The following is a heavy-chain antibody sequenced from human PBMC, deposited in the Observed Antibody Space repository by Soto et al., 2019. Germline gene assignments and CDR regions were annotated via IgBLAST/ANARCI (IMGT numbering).Heavy chain of an antibody. J-gene: IGHJ6*02. CDR2: ISSVGTGT. Sequence: PGGSLRLSCAASAITFSGYAMTWVRQAPGRGLEWVSSISSVGTGTYYADSVKGRFTISRDNPKDTVYLQMNSLRAEDTAAYYCAKARQLVRNGMDVWGQGTTVTVSS. CDR3: AKARQLVRNGMDV. D-gene: IGHD6-13*01. V-gene: IGHV3-23*01. CDR1: AITFSGYA.